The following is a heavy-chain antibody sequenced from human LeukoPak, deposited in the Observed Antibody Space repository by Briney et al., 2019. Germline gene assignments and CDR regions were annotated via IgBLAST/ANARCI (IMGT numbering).Heavy chain of an antibody. D-gene: IGHD3-16*01. CDR3: AGGVLHGGGNWFDP. J-gene: IGHJ5*02. Sequence: ASVKVSCKTSGYTFTGYYMHWLRQAPGQGLEWMGRINPNSGGTYYAQKFQGRVTMTRDTSISTSYMELTSLISDDTAVYYCAGGVLHGGGNWFDPWGQGTLVTVSS. V-gene: IGHV1-2*06. CDR1: GYTFTGYY. CDR2: INPNSGGT.